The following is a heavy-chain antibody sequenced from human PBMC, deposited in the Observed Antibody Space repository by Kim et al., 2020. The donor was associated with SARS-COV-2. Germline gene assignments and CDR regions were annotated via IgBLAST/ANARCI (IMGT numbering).Heavy chain of an antibody. J-gene: IGHJ3*02. CDR1: GGSISSYY. Sequence: SETLSLTCTVSGGSISSYYWSWIRKPPGKGLEWIGYIYYSGSTNYNPSLTSRVTISVDTSKNQFSLELSSGTAADTAVYYCARAHKKTIFGVVGVFDIWGQGTMVTVSS. CDR2: IYYSGST. D-gene: IGHD3-3*01. V-gene: IGHV4-59*13. CDR3: ARAHKKTIFGVVGVFDI.